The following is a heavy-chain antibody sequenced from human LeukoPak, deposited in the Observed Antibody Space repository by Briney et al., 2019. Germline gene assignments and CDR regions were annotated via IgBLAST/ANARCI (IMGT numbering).Heavy chain of an antibody. Sequence: PSETLSLTCTVSGGSIGSSGYYWGWIRQPPGKGLEWIGNIYYSGSTYYNPSLKSRVTISVDTSKNQFSLKLSSVTAADTAVYYCASFPLGGSGSYQWGYFDYWGQGTLVTVSS. CDR3: ASFPLGGSGSYQWGYFDY. J-gene: IGHJ4*02. CDR1: GGSIGSSGYY. D-gene: IGHD3-10*01. CDR2: IYYSGST. V-gene: IGHV4-39*01.